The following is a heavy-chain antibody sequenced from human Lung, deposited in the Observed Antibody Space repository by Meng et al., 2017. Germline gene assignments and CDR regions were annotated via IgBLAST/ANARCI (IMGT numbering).Heavy chain of an antibody. CDR2: INHSGST. D-gene: IGHD4-11*01. Sequence: QVRLRRWGAGLLKPSESLSLARVVSGGSVSDYYWGWIRQPPGKGLEWIGEINHSGSTNYNPSLESRATISVDTSQNNLSLKLSSVTAADSAVYYCARGPTTMAHDLDYWGQGTLVTVSS. J-gene: IGHJ4*02. CDR1: GGSVSDYY. V-gene: IGHV4-34*01. CDR3: ARGPTTMAHDLDY.